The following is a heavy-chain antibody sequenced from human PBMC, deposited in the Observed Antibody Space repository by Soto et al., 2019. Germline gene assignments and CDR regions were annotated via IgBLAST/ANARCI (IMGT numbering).Heavy chain of an antibody. CDR3: AKDVSSGGKRPYYFDY. Sequence: GGSLRLSCAASGFTFSNYAMSWVRQAPGKGLEWVSGISDSGGSAYNADSVRGRFTISRDNAKSTLYLQMNSLRAEDTAVYYCAKDVSSGGKRPYYFDYWGQGTLVTVSS. CDR2: ISDSGGSA. J-gene: IGHJ4*02. V-gene: IGHV3-23*01. D-gene: IGHD2-15*01. CDR1: GFTFSNYA.